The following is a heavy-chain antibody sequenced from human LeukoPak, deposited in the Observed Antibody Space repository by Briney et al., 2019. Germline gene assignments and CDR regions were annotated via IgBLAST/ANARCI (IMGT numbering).Heavy chain of an antibody. CDR3: ARDLDSSGWEGAFDI. D-gene: IGHD6-19*01. Sequence: ASVKVSCKASGYTFTGYYMHWVRQAPGQGLEWMGWINPNSGGTNYAQKFQGRVTMTWDTSISTAYMELSRLRSDDTAVYYCARDLDSSGWEGAFDIWGQGTMVTVSS. J-gene: IGHJ3*02. V-gene: IGHV1-2*02. CDR1: GYTFTGYY. CDR2: INPNSGGT.